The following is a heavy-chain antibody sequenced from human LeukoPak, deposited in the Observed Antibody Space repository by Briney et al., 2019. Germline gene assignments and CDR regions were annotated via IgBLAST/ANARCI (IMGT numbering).Heavy chain of an antibody. V-gene: IGHV1-69*13. D-gene: IGHD1-20*01. J-gene: IGHJ3*02. CDR1: GGTFSSYA. Sequence: SVKVSSKASGGTFSSYAISWVRQAPGQGLEWMGGIIPIFGTANYAQKFQGRVTITADESTSTAYMELSSLRSEDTAVYYCARDLNWNDDRHAFDIWGQGTMVTVSS. CDR2: IIPIFGTA. CDR3: ARDLNWNDDRHAFDI.